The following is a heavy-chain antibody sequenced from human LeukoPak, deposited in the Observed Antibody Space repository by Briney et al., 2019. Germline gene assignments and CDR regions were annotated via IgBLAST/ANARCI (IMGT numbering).Heavy chain of an antibody. V-gene: IGHV4-59*01. CDR2: IYYTGTT. CDR3: ARDHGGSDHLEAAFDI. CDR1: GVSISSYY. Sequence: SETLSLTCTVSGVSISSYYWSWIRQPPGKGLEWIGFIYYTGTTNYNPSLKGRVTMSVDTSKKQVSLKLSSVTAADTAVYFCARDHGGSDHLEAAFDIWGQGTMVTVSS. D-gene: IGHD1-26*01. J-gene: IGHJ3*02.